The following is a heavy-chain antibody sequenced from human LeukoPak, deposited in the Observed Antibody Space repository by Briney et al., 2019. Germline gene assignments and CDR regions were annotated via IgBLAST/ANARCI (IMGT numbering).Heavy chain of an antibody. CDR1: GGSISSGSYY. J-gene: IGHJ4*02. Sequence: SETLSLTCTVSGGSISSGSYYWGWIRQPAGKGLEWIGRIYTSGSTNHNPSLKSRVTISVDTSKNQFSLKLSSVTAADTAVYYCARGYDYSNYDAPSDYWGQGTLVTVSS. D-gene: IGHD4-11*01. CDR2: IYTSGST. V-gene: IGHV4-61*02. CDR3: ARGYDYSNYDAPSDY.